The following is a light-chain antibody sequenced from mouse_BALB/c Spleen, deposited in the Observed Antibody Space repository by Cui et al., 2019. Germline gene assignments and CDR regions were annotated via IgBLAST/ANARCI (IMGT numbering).Light chain of an antibody. J-gene: IGKJ5*01. V-gene: IGKV4-68*01. CDR3: QQWSSNPLT. Sequence: QIVVTQSPALMTACPGEKVTMTCSASSSVSYMYWYQQKPRSSPKPWIYLTSNLASGVPARFSGSGSGTSYSLTISSMEAEDAATYYCQQWSSNPLTFGAGTKLELK. CDR2: LTS. CDR1: SSVSY.